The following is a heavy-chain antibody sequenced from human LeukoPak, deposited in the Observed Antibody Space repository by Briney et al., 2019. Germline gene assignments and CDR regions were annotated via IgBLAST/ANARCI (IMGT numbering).Heavy chain of an antibody. J-gene: IGHJ3*02. V-gene: IGHV3-9*01. CDR1: GFTFDDYA. D-gene: IGHD3-16*02. Sequence: PGGSLRLSCAASGFTFDDYAMHWVRQAPGKGLEWVSGISWNSGSIGYADSVKGRSTISRDNAKNSLYLQMNSLRAEDTALYYCAKGGELSLYFPNAFDIWGQGTMVTVSS. CDR3: AKGGELSLYFPNAFDI. CDR2: ISWNSGSI.